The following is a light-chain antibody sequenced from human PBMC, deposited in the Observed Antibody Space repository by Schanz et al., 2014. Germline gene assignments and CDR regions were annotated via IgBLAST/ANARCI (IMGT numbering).Light chain of an antibody. V-gene: IGKV1-27*01. CDR2: AAS. J-gene: IGKJ1*01. CDR3: QKYNGAPPWT. Sequence: DIQMTQSPSSLSASVGDRVTITCRASQGISNYLAWYQQKPGKVPKLLIYAASTLQSGVPSRFRGSGSGTDFTLTINSLQPEDVATYYCQKYNGAPPWTFGQGTKVEIK. CDR1: QGISNY.